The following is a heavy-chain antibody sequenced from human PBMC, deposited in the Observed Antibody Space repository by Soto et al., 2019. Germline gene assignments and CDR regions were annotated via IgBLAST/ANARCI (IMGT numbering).Heavy chain of an antibody. Sequence: ASVKVSCKASGYTFTGYYMHWVRQAPGQGLEWMGWINPNSGGTNYAQKFQGWVTMTRDTSISTAYMELSRLRSDDTAVYYCAGSPVAGYYYYGMDVWGQGTTVTVSS. D-gene: IGHD6-19*01. CDR1: GYTFTGYY. CDR3: AGSPVAGYYYYGMDV. V-gene: IGHV1-2*04. J-gene: IGHJ6*02. CDR2: INPNSGGT.